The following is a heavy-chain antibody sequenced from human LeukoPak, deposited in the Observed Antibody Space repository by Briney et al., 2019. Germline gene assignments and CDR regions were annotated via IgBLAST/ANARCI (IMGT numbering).Heavy chain of an antibody. CDR2: IKADGSEI. V-gene: IGHV3-7*03. Sequence: GGSLRLSCAASGFNFRNCWMNWVRQAPGKGLEWVATIKADGSEIYYVDPVKGRFTISRDNADNSLYLQMHSLRADDTAIYYCAGVPGSSWTFDYWGQGTLVTVSS. D-gene: IGHD6-13*01. CDR1: GFNFRNCW. CDR3: AGVPGSSWTFDY. J-gene: IGHJ4*02.